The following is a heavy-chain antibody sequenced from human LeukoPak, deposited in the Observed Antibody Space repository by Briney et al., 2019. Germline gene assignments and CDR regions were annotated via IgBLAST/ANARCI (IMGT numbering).Heavy chain of an antibody. D-gene: IGHD3-22*01. CDR1: GFTFSSYS. CDR2: IGSSSSYI. J-gene: IGHJ4*02. V-gene: IGHV3-21*01. Sequence: GGSLRLSCAASGFTFSSYSMNWVRQAPGKGLEWVSSIGSSSSYIYYADSVKGRFTISRDNAKNSLYLQMNSLRAEDTAVYYCARIYDSSGYVDCWGQGTLVTVSS. CDR3: ARIYDSSGYVDC.